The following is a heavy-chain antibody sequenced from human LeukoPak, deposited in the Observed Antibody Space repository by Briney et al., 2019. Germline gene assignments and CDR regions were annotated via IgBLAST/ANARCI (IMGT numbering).Heavy chain of an antibody. V-gene: IGHV3-21*01. CDR2: ISSSSSYI. CDR1: GFTFSSYA. Sequence: TGGSLRLSCAASGFTFSSYAMSWVRQAPGKGLEWVSSISSSSSYIYYADSVKGRFTISRDNAKNSLYLQMNSLRAEDTAVYYCARDLDGPYSSSWYYMDVWGKGTTVTVSS. J-gene: IGHJ6*03. D-gene: IGHD6-13*01. CDR3: ARDLDGPYSSSWYYMDV.